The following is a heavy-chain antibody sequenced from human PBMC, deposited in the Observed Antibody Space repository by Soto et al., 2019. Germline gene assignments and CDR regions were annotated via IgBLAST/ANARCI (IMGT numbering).Heavy chain of an antibody. CDR2: MSYDGTNK. Sequence: PGGSLRLSCTASGFMFSAYAMLWVRQAPGKGLEWVAAMSYDGTNKYYADSLKGRFTISRDNSKNTLFLQMSSLTADDSAMYYCARDPSPYTSGWYGIDFWGLGTLVTVSS. V-gene: IGHV3-30-3*01. CDR1: GFMFSAYA. J-gene: IGHJ4*01. CDR3: ARDPSPYTSGWYGIDF. D-gene: IGHD6-19*01.